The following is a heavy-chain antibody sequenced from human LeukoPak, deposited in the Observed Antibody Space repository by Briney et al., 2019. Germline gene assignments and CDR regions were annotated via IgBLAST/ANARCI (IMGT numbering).Heavy chain of an antibody. J-gene: IGHJ4*02. CDR3: ARGPRFAIRMIVVVTKGHFDY. Sequence: GGSLRLSCAASGFTFSTYGMHWVRQAPGKGLEWVAVIVHDGSNKYYADSVKGRFTISRDNSKNTLYLQMNGLRAEDTAVYYCARGPRFAIRMIVVVTKGHFDYWGQGTLVTVSS. CDR1: GFTFSTYG. D-gene: IGHD3-22*01. CDR2: IVHDGSNK. V-gene: IGHV3-30*03.